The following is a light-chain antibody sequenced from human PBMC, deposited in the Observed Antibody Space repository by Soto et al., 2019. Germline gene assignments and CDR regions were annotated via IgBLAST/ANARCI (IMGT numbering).Light chain of an antibody. V-gene: IGKV1-39*01. Sequence: DIQMTQSPSSLSASVGDRVTITCRASQTISGYLNWYQQKPGKAPNLLIYDASNLQSGVPSRFSGSGSGTDFTLTINNLQPEDFATYYCQQSYSIPITFGQGTRLEIK. CDR2: DAS. CDR1: QTISGY. J-gene: IGKJ5*01. CDR3: QQSYSIPIT.